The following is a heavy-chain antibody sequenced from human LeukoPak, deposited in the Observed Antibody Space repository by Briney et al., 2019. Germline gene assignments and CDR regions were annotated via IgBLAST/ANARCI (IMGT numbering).Heavy chain of an antibody. V-gene: IGHV3-53*01. J-gene: IGHJ4*02. CDR1: GFTVSSNY. CDR2: IYSGGST. D-gene: IGHD5-18*01. Sequence: GGSLRLSCAASGFTVSSNYMSWVRQAPGKGLEWVSVIYSGGSTYYADSVKGRFTISRDNAKNSLYLQMNSLRAEDTAVYYCARQRGYSYGRFDYWGQGTLVTVSS. CDR3: ARQRGYSYGRFDY.